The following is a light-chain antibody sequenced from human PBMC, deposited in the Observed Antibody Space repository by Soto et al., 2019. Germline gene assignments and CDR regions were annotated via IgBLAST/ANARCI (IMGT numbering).Light chain of an antibody. Sequence: DIQMTQSPSTLSASVGDRVTITCRASQSISSWLAWYQQKPGKAPKLLIYKASNLKSGVPSRFSGSGSGTEFTLTISSLQPDDFATYHCQQYNSYSRTFGQGTKVDSK. CDR2: KAS. V-gene: IGKV1-5*03. CDR3: QQYNSYSRT. CDR1: QSISSW. J-gene: IGKJ1*01.